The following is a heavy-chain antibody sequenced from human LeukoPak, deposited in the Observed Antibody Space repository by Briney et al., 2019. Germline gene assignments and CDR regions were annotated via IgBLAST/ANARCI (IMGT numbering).Heavy chain of an antibody. J-gene: IGHJ4*02. Sequence: GGSLRLSCAASGFTFSSYGMHWVRQAPGKGLEWVAVIWYDGSNKYYADSVKGRFTISRDNSKNTLYLQMNSLRAEDTAVYSCARGITIFGVVTRPDYWGQGTLVTVSS. CDR1: GFTFSSYG. CDR3: ARGITIFGVVTRPDY. CDR2: IWYDGSNK. D-gene: IGHD3-3*01. V-gene: IGHV3-33*01.